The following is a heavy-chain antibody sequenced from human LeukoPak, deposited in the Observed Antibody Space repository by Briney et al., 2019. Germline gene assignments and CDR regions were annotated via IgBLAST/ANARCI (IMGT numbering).Heavy chain of an antibody. J-gene: IGHJ3*02. Sequence: GASVKVSCKASGYTFTGYYMHWVRQAPGQGVEWMGWINPNSGGTNYAQKFQGRVTMTRDTSISTAYMELSRLRSDDTAVYYCAREPRIWYNAFDIWGQGTMVTVSS. CDR1: GYTFTGYY. D-gene: IGHD1-1*01. V-gene: IGHV1-2*02. CDR3: AREPRIWYNAFDI. CDR2: INPNSGGT.